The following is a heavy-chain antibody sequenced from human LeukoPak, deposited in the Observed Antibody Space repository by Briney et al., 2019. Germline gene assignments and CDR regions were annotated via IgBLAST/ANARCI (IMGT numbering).Heavy chain of an antibody. J-gene: IGHJ4*02. CDR3: ATSPVVPAAIRCPDY. CDR2: INPNSGGT. Sequence: ASVKVSCKASGYTFTGYYMHWVRQAPGQGLEWMGWINPNSGGTNYAQKFQGRVTMTRDTSISTAYMELSRLRSDDTAVYYCATSPVVPAAIRCPDYSGQGTLSPSRQ. D-gene: IGHD2-2*01. V-gene: IGHV1-2*02. CDR1: GYTFTGYY.